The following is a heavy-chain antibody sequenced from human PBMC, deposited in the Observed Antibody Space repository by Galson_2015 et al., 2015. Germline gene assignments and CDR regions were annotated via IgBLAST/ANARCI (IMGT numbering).Heavy chain of an antibody. CDR3: AYLGYCSSTSCPYFDY. CDR1: GYTFTSYA. D-gene: IGHD2-2*01. CDR2: INAGNGNT. Sequence: CKASGYTFTSYAMHWVRQAPGQRLEWMGWINAGNGNTKYSQKFQGRVTITRDTSASTAYMELSSLRSEDTAVYYCAYLGYCSSTSCPYFDYWGQGTLVTVSS. J-gene: IGHJ4*02. V-gene: IGHV1-3*01.